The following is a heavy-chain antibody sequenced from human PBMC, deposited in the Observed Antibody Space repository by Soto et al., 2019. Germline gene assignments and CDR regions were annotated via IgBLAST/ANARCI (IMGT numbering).Heavy chain of an antibody. Sequence: SETLSLTCTVSGGSISSSSYYWGWIRQPPGKGLEWIGSIYYSGSTCYNPSLKSRVTISVDTSKNQISLKLSSVTAADTAVYYCARPQSNSSGWYGVGWFDPWGQGTLVTVSS. CDR2: IYYSGST. V-gene: IGHV4-39*01. J-gene: IGHJ5*02. CDR1: GGSISSSSYY. D-gene: IGHD6-19*01. CDR3: ARPQSNSSGWYGVGWFDP.